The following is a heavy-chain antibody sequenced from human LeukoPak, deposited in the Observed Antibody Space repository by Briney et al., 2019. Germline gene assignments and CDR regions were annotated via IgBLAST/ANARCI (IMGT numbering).Heavy chain of an antibody. V-gene: IGHV4-39*07. Sequence: SETLSLTCTVSGGSISSSSYYWGWIRQPPGKGPEWIGSIYYSGSTYYNPSLKSRVTISVDTSKNQFSLKLSSVTAADTAVYYCARGVRYGPIAMVRGVIANWGQGTLVTVSS. CDR1: GGSISSSSYY. CDR3: ARGVRYGPIAMVRGVIAN. J-gene: IGHJ4*02. D-gene: IGHD3-10*01. CDR2: IYYSGST.